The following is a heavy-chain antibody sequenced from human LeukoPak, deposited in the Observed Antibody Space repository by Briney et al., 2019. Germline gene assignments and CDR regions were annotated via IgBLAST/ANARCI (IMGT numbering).Heavy chain of an antibody. CDR1: GGTISSGGYS. V-gene: IGHV4-31*03. J-gene: IGHJ6*03. Sequence: SETLSLTCTVSGGTISSGGYSWSWIRQHPGKGLQWNGHLYHSGSTYYNPSLKSRVTISVDTCKNQFSLKLSSVAAADTAVYYCARGRRELERAFLDYYYYMDVWGKGTTVSVSS. CDR3: ARGRRELERAFLDYYYYMDV. D-gene: IGHD1-1*01. CDR2: LYHSGST.